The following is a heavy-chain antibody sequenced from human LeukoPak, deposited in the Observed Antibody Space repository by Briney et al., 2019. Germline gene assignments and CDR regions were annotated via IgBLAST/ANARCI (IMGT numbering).Heavy chain of an antibody. CDR3: ATTLDYGCFDP. Sequence: ASETLSLTCTVSGGSISSYSWSWIRQPAGKGLEWIGLFYASGITNYNPSLKTRVTISVDTSKNQCSLNLRSVTAADTAIYYCATTLDYGCFDPWGQGALVTVSS. CDR2: FYASGIT. CDR1: GGSISSYS. D-gene: IGHD3-16*01. J-gene: IGHJ5*02. V-gene: IGHV4-4*07.